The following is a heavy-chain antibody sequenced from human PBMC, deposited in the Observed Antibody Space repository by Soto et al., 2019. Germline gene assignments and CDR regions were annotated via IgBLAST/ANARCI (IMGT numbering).Heavy chain of an antibody. CDR1: GFTFSNAW. V-gene: IGHV3-15*01. J-gene: IGHJ6*03. CDR3: TTGPVAAAFSYYYYMDV. CDR2: IKRKTDGGTT. Sequence: GGSLRLSCAASGFTFSNAWMSWVRQAPGKGLEWVGRIKRKTDGGTTDYAAPVKGRFTITRDDSKNTLNLQMNSLKTEDTAVYYCTTGPVAAAFSYYYYMDVWGKGTTVTVSS. D-gene: IGHD6-13*01.